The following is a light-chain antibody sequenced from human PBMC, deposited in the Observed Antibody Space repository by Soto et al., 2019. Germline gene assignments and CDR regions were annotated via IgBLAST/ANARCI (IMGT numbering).Light chain of an antibody. CDR3: SSYTNINTRACV. V-gene: IGLV2-14*01. Sequence: QSVLTQPASVSGSPGQSITISCTGTSGDIGSYNRVSWYQQHPGKAPKLIIYEVTDRPSGVSNRLSGSKSGNTASLTISGLQDEDEAEYYCSSYTNINTRACVFGTGTKLTVL. CDR1: SGDIGSYNR. J-gene: IGLJ1*01. CDR2: EVT.